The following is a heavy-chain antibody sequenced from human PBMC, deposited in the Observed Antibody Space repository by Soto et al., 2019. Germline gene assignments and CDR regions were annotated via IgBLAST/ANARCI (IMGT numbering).Heavy chain of an antibody. Sequence: PGGSLRLSCAASGFTFSSYSMNWVRQAPGKGLEWVSSISSSSSYIYYADSVKGRFTISRDNAKNSLYLQMNSLRAEDTAVYYCARAKDTAMVYYYGMDVWGQGTTVTVAS. CDR2: ISSSSSYI. CDR1: GFTFSSYS. V-gene: IGHV3-21*01. J-gene: IGHJ6*02. CDR3: ARAKDTAMVYYYGMDV. D-gene: IGHD5-18*01.